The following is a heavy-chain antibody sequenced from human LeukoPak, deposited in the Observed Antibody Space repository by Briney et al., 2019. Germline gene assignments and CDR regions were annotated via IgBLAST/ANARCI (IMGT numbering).Heavy chain of an antibody. CDR3: ARDYYDGSAYYSYYEY. CDR2: LYSNGNA. V-gene: IGHV3-53*01. D-gene: IGHD3-22*01. Sequence: GGSLRLSCAASGFTVSSKYMSWVRQAPGKGLEWVSTLYSNGNAYYADSVKGRFTISRDNSKNTLSLQMNSLRAEDTVVYYCARDYYDGSAYYSYYEYWGQGTLVTVSS. J-gene: IGHJ4*02. CDR1: GFTVSSKY.